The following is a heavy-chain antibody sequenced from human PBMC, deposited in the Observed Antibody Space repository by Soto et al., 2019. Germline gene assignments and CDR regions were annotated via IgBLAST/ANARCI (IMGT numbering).Heavy chain of an antibody. Sequence: TLSLTCTVSGGAISSGGYYWSWIRQHPGKGLEWIGYIYYSGSSYYNPTLNNRVTITVETTKNQYSLKLSSVTAADTAVDYCAAWSCSGYNVDYWGQGTLVTVSS. CDR1: GGAISSGGYY. CDR3: AAWSCSGYNVDY. V-gene: IGHV4-31*03. CDR2: IYYSGSS. J-gene: IGHJ4*02. D-gene: IGHD3-22*01.